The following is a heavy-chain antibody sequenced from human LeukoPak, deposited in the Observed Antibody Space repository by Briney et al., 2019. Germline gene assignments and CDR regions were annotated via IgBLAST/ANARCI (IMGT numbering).Heavy chain of an antibody. Sequence: GGSLRLSCAAPGFTVSSNYMSWVRQAPGKGLEWVSVIYSGGSTYYADSVKGRFTISRHNSKNTLYLQMNSLRAEDTAVYYCARITVNCSGGSCYPNWFDPWGQGTLVTVSS. CDR3: ARITVNCSGGSCYPNWFDP. CDR1: GFTVSSNY. D-gene: IGHD2-15*01. J-gene: IGHJ5*02. CDR2: IYSGGST. V-gene: IGHV3-53*04.